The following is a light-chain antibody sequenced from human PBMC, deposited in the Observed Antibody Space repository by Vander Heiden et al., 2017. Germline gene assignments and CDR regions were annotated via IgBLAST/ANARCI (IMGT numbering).Light chain of an antibody. CDR3: LQHNSYPWT. J-gene: IGKJ1*01. CDR2: AAS. Sequence: DMQMAPSPSAMSASVGDRVTITCRASQGISNYLAWFQQKPGQVPKRLIYAASSLQSGVPSRFSGSGSGTEFTLTISSLQPEDFATYYCLQHNSYPWTFGQGTKVEIK. V-gene: IGKV1-17*03. CDR1: QGISNY.